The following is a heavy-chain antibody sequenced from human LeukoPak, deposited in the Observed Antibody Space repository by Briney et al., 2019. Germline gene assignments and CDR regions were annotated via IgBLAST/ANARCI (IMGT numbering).Heavy chain of an antibody. V-gene: IGHV4-38-2*02. D-gene: IGHD3-3*01. J-gene: IGHJ6*03. CDR1: GDSISTGYY. CDR3: ARGSNYMDV. Sequence: SETLSLTCIVSGDSISTGYYWVWIRQSPGKGLEWIGNIYHSVSTYNNPSLKSRVTMSVDKSKNQFSLKLSSVTAADTAVYYCARGSNYMDVWGKGTTVSVSS. CDR2: IYHSVST.